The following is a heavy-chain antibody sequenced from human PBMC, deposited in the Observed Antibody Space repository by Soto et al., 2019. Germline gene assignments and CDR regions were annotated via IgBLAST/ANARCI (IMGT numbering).Heavy chain of an antibody. CDR1: GYTFTDYY. J-gene: IGHJ5*02. Sequence: ASVKVSCKASGYTFTDYYMHWVRQAPGQGLEWMGWINPKSGGTNYAQNFRGRVTMTRDASISAIYVELSRLRSDDTAVYYCARDQMVTVDRDLNWFDPWGQGILVTVSS. V-gene: IGHV1-2*02. D-gene: IGHD5-18*01. CDR3: ARDQMVTVDRDLNWFDP. CDR2: INPKSGGT.